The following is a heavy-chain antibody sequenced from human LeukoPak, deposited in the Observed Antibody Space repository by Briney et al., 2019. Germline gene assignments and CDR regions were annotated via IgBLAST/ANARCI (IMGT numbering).Heavy chain of an antibody. D-gene: IGHD3-22*01. CDR1: GYTFTTHD. Sequence: SVTVSCKASGYTFTTHDLTWVRQAPGQGLEWMGGIIPIFGTANYAQKFQGRVTITTDESTSTAYMELSSLRSEDTAVYYCARPINPSSGYYRTIPDDAFDIWGQGTMVTVSS. J-gene: IGHJ3*02. CDR2: IIPIFGTA. V-gene: IGHV1-69*05. CDR3: ARPINPSSGYYRTIPDDAFDI.